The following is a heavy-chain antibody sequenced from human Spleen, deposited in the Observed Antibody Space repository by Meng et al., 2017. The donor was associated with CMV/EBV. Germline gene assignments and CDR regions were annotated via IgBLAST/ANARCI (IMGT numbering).Heavy chain of an antibody. CDR3: ARIITIPYYFDY. Sequence: VQLQQWGEGPLKPSETLSLTCVVYGGSFSGYYWSWIRQPPGKGLEWIGEINHSGSTNYNPSLKSRVTISVDTSKNQFSLKLSSVTAADTAVYYCARIITIPYYFDYWGQGTLVTVSS. CDR1: GGSFSGYY. D-gene: IGHD3-3*01. V-gene: IGHV4-34*01. CDR2: INHSGST. J-gene: IGHJ4*02.